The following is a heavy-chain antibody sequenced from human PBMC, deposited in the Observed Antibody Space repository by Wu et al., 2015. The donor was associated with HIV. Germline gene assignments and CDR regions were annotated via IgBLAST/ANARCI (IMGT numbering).Heavy chain of an antibody. D-gene: IGHD2-21*02. Sequence: QVQLEQSGAEVRKPGASVKVSCKTSGYVFIGFYVHWVRQAPGKGLEWMGCIKPKSGDTKYAQEFQDRIAITSDTSTTTVYMELRSLRYDDSAVFYCVRDKYYGGDPEYFQHWARALWSPSP. CDR3: VRDKYYGGDPEYFQH. CDR2: IKPKSGDT. J-gene: IGHJ1*01. CDR1: GYVFIGFY. V-gene: IGHV1-2*02.